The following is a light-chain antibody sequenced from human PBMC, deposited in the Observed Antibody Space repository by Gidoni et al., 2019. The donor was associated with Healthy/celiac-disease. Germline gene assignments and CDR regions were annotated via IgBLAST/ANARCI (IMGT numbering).Light chain of an antibody. V-gene: IGKV1-5*03. CDR3: QQYPGGP. CDR2: KAS. Sequence: DIQMTQSPSTLSASVGDRVTITCRASQSISSWLDWYQQKPGKAPKLLIYKASSLESGVPSRFSGSGSGTEFTLTISSLQPDDFATYYCQQYPGGPFGQGTKVEIK. CDR1: QSISSW. J-gene: IGKJ1*01.